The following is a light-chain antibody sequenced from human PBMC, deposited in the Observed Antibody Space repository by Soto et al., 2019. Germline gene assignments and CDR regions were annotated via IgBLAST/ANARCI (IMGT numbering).Light chain of an antibody. V-gene: IGKV3-20*01. CDR2: GAS. Sequence: EIVLTQSPGTLSLSPGERATLSYRASQSVSNNYLAWYQQKPGQAPRLLIYGASNRATGIPDRFSGSGSGTDFTLTISRLEPEDSAVYYCQQYNSWLWTFGQGTKGDIK. J-gene: IGKJ1*01. CDR1: QSVSNNY. CDR3: QQYNSWLWT.